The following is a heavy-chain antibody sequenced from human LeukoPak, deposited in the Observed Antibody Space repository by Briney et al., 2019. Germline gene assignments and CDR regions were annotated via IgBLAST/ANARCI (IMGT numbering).Heavy chain of an antibody. CDR2: IYSGGST. CDR3: ARDGYYDSSGYFLY. V-gene: IGHV3-53*01. J-gene: IGHJ4*02. Sequence: GGSLRLSCAASGFTVGSNYMSWVRQAPGKGLEWVSVIYSGGSTYYADSVKGRFTISRDNSKNTLYLQMNSLRAEDTAVYYCARDGYYDSSGYFLYWGQGTLVTVSS. CDR1: GFTVGSNY. D-gene: IGHD3-22*01.